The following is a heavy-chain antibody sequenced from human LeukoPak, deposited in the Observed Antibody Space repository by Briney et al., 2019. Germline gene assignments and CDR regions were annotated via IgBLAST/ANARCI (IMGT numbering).Heavy chain of an antibody. CDR2: IMSSGTYI. CDR1: GFTFSYNS. V-gene: IGHV3-21*01. D-gene: IGHD2-2*01. J-gene: IGHJ4*02. Sequence: GGSLRLSCAASGFTFSYNSVTWVRQAPGKGLEWVSAIMSSGTYIYYADSVKGRFTISRDNAKNSLYLQMNSLRAEDTAVYYCARLREVVIIPAAVDYWGQGTLVTVSS. CDR3: ARLREVVIIPAAVDY.